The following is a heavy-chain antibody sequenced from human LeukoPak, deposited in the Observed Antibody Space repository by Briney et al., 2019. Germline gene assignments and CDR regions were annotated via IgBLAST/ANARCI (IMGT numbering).Heavy chain of an antibody. J-gene: IGHJ4*02. D-gene: IGHD4-17*01. CDR3: ARDRSDLNYGDTFDY. CDR1: GFTFGIYA. V-gene: IGHV3-48*04. CDR2: ISSSGSTI. Sequence: GGSLRLSCAASGFTFGIYAMNWVRQAPGKGLGWVSYISSSGSTIYYADSVKGRFTISRDNAKNSLYLQMNSLRAEDTAVYYCARDRSDLNYGDTFDYWGQGTLVTVSS.